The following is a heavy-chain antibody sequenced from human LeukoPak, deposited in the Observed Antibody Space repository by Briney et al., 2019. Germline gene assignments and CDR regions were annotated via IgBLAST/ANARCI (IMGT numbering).Heavy chain of an antibody. CDR2: ISSSGSTI. Sequence: GGSLRLSCAASGFTFSSYEMNWVRQAPGKGLEWVSYISSSGSTIYYADSVKGRFTISRDNAKNSLYLQMNSLRAEDTAVYYCARLGSSSFTVGFDPWGQGTLVTVSS. CDR1: GFTFSSYE. CDR3: ARLGSSSFTVGFDP. V-gene: IGHV3-48*03. J-gene: IGHJ5*02. D-gene: IGHD6-13*01.